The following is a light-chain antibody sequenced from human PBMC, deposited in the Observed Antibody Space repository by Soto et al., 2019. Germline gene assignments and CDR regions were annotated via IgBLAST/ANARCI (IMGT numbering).Light chain of an antibody. V-gene: IGLV2-8*01. CDR3: SSYAGSNFYV. CDR1: SSDVGGYNY. CDR2: EVS. J-gene: IGLJ1*01. Sequence: ALTKPPSASGSPGQSVTISCTGTSSDVGGYNYVSWYQQHPGKAPKLMIYEVSKRPSGVPDRFSGSKSGNTASLTVSGLQAEDEADYYCSSYAGSNFYVFGTGTKVTVL.